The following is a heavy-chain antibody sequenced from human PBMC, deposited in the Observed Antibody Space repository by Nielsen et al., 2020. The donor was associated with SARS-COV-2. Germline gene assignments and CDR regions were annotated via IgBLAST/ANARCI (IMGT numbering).Heavy chain of an antibody. CDR2: ISSST. J-gene: IGHJ4*02. V-gene: IGHV3-23*01. CDR3: AKRSGYTSGWYGDY. Sequence: GGSLRLSCAASGFTFSSYAMHWVRQAPGKGLDWVSSISSSTYYADSVKGRFTVSRDNSKNTLYLQMNSLRAEDTAVYYCAKRSGYTSGWYGDYWGQGTLVTVSS. CDR1: GFTFSSYA. D-gene: IGHD6-19*01.